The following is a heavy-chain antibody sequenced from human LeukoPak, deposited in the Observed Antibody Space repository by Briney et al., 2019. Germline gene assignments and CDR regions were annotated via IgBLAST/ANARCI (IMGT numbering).Heavy chain of an antibody. CDR3: AKVRGHGPGPYYYYGMDV. D-gene: IGHD5-12*01. J-gene: IGHJ6*02. Sequence: PGGSLRLSCAASGFTFSSYAMSWVRQAPGKGLEWVSAISGSGGSTYYADSVKGRFTISRDNSKNTLYLQMNSLRAEDTAVYYCAKVRGHGPGPYYYYGMDVWGQGTTVTVSS. CDR1: GFTFSSYA. CDR2: ISGSGGST. V-gene: IGHV3-23*01.